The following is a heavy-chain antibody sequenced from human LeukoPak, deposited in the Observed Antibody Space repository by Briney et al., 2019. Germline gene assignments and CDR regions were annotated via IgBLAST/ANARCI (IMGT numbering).Heavy chain of an antibody. Sequence: GGSLRLSCTTSGFTFGDYAMSWVRQAPGKGLEWVGFIRSKAYGATTEYAASVKGRFTISRDDSKSIAYLQMNSLKTEDTAAYYCSRVLAETLAFDYWGQGTLITVSS. J-gene: IGHJ4*02. CDR3: SRVLAETLAFDY. D-gene: IGHD3-3*02. CDR1: GFTFGDYA. V-gene: IGHV3-49*04. CDR2: IRSKAYGATT.